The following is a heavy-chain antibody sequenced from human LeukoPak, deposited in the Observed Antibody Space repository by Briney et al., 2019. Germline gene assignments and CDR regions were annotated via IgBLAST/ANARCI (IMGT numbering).Heavy chain of an antibody. CDR1: GYTLIRYG. CDR2: ISGHNGNT. Sequence: GASVKVSCKASGYTLIRYGISWVRQAPGQGLEWMGWISGHNGNTDYAQKLQDRVTMTTDTSTSTASMELRSLTYDDTAVYYCARDGDPLESLYYYGMDVWGQGTPVTVSS. J-gene: IGHJ6*02. D-gene: IGHD3-3*01. V-gene: IGHV1-18*01. CDR3: ARDGDPLESLYYYGMDV.